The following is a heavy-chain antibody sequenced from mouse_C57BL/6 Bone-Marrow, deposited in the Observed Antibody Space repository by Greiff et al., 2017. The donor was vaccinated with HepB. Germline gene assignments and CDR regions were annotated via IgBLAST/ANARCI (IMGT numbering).Heavy chain of an antibody. CDR3: AAVVARDNWYFDV. CDR2: ISPGSGGT. J-gene: IGHJ1*03. Sequence: QVQLQQSGAELVRPGTSVKVSCKASGYSFTNYLIEWVKQRPGQGLEWIGVISPGSGGTNYNEMFKGKATLTADKSSITAYMQLSSLTSEDSAVYFCAAVVARDNWYFDVWGTGSTVTVSS. D-gene: IGHD1-1*01. CDR1: GYSFTNYL. V-gene: IGHV1-54*01.